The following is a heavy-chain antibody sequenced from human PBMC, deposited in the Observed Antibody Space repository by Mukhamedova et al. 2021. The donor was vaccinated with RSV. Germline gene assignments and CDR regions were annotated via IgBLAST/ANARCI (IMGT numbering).Heavy chain of an antibody. V-gene: IGHV1-69*10. CDR3: ARPARAGTTDHSYYMDL. CDR2: IIPILGIA. D-gene: IGHD1-1*01. J-gene: IGHJ6*03. Sequence: APGQGLEWMGGIIPILGIANYAQKFQSRVTITADESTSTAYMELSSLRSEDTAVYYCARPARAGTTDHSYYMDL.